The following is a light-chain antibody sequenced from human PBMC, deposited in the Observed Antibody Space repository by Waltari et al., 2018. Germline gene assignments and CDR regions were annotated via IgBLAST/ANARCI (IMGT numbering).Light chain of an antibody. V-gene: IGKV4-1*01. CDR2: WAA. J-gene: IGKJ1*01. Sequence: DIVMTQSPDSLAVSLGERATINCKSSQSVLYSSKNKNYLAWYQQKPGQPPKLLIYWAATREHGVPDRFSGSGSGTDFTLTISSLQAEDVAVYYCQQYCSTPWTFGRGTKVEI. CDR3: QQYCSTPWT. CDR1: QSVLYSSKNKNY.